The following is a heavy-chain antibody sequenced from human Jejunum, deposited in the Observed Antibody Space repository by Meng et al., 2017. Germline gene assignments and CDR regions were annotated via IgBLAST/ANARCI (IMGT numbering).Heavy chain of an antibody. CDR3: TRGTDRAKSGDY. J-gene: IGHJ4*02. Sequence: LQQWVAGLLRPSETLSLTCAVYGGSSSGFYLSWIRQPPGKGLEWIGEIHPSGSTDYNPSLKSRLTISLDTSKNQFSLSLNSATAADTGIYYCTRGTDRAKSGDYWGQGTLVTVSS. CDR1: GGSSSGFY. V-gene: IGHV4-34*01. D-gene: IGHD1-14*01. CDR2: IHPSGST.